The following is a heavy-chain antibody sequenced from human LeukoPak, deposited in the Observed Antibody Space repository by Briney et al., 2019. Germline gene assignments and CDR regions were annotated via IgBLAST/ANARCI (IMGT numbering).Heavy chain of an antibody. Sequence: SETLSLTCAVYGGSFSDYSWSWVRQTPGRGLEWIGEIYHSGSTKYNKSLTSRVTISVDTSNNHVSLKLTSVTAADSALFYCARGSGAYDRTGNFYYYMDVWGKGTTVTVSS. CDR3: ARGSGAYDRTGNFYYYMDV. J-gene: IGHJ6*03. D-gene: IGHD3-22*01. CDR2: IYHSGST. V-gene: IGHV4-34*01. CDR1: GGSFSDYS.